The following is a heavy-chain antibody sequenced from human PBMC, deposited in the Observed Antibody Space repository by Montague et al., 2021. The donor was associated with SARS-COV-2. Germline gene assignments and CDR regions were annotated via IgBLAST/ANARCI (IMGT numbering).Heavy chain of an antibody. CDR2: ISHEGSYK. V-gene: IGHV3-30*04. CDR1: GFTFSSYA. J-gene: IGHJ6*02. Sequence: SLRLSCAASGFTFSSYALHWVRQAPGKGLEWVADISHEGSYKYYADSVKGRFTISRDNSKNTLYLDMNSLRAKDTALYYCARDLESTGYFDPYYYHGMDVWGQGTTVTVSS. CDR3: ARDLESTGYFDPYYYHGMDV. D-gene: IGHD3-9*01.